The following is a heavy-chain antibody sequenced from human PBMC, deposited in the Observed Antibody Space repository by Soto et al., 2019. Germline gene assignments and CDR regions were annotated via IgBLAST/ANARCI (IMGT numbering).Heavy chain of an antibody. CDR1: GGSFSGYY. CDR3: ARRVVPAALGL. CDR2: IHLAGST. V-gene: IGHV4-34*01. D-gene: IGHD2-2*01. J-gene: IGHJ2*01. Sequence: SETLSLTCAVYGGSFSGYYWSWTRQPPGKGLEWIGEIHLAGSTKYNPSLKGRVTMSLETSKNQFSLKLTSVTAADTAVYYCARRVVPAALGLWGRGTLVTVSS.